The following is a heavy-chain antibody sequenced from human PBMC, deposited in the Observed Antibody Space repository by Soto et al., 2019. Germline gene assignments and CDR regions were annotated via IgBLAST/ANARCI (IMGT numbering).Heavy chain of an antibody. CDR3: ARQPLKRYFVLLSPRYYFDY. Sequence: PGASLKISCKGSGYSFTSYWIGWVRQMPGKGLEWMGIIYPGDSDTRYSPSFQGQVTISADKSISTAYLQWSSLKASDTAMYYCARQPLKRYFVLLSPRYYFDYSGQGTLVTVSS. D-gene: IGHD3-9*01. CDR1: GYSFTSYW. CDR2: IYPGDSDT. V-gene: IGHV5-51*01. J-gene: IGHJ4*02.